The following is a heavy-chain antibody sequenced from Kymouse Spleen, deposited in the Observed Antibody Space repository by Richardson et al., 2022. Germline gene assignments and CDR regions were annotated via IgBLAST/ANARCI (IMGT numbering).Heavy chain of an antibody. V-gene: IGHV4-39*01. CDR1: GGSISSSSYY. D-gene: IGHD3-3*01. CDR2: IYYSGST. J-gene: IGHJ6*02. CDR3: ARDDFWSAYYYYYGMDV. Sequence: QLQLQESGPGLVKPSETLSLTCTVSGGSISSSSYYWGWIRQPPGKGLEWIGSIYYSGSTYYNPSLKSRVTISVDTSKNQFSLKLSSVTAADTAVYYCARDDFWSAYYYYYGMDVWGQGTTVTVSS.